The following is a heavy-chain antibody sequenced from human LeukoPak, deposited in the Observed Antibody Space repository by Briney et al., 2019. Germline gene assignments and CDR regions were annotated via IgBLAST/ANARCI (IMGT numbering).Heavy chain of an antibody. CDR1: GYSISSGYY. CDR3: ARDREAGYYFDY. D-gene: IGHD6-19*01. CDR2: IYHSGST. Sequence: SESLSLTCAVSGYSISSGYYWGWIRQPPGKGLEWIGSIYHSGSTYYNPSLKSRVTISVDTSKNQFSLKLSFVTAADTAVYYCARDREAGYYFDYWGQGTLVTVSS. V-gene: IGHV4-38-2*02. J-gene: IGHJ4*02.